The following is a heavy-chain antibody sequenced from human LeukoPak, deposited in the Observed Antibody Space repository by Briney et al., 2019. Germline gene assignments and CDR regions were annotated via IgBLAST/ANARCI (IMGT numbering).Heavy chain of an antibody. CDR1: GGSVSTYY. CDR3: ARVAPHNWFDP. J-gene: IGHJ5*02. V-gene: IGHV4-4*07. CDR2: VHSSGNS. Sequence: SQTLSLTCTVSGGSVSTYYWTWIRQSAGKGLEWIGRVHSSGNSDCNPSLRSRVTMSVDTSRNHFSLRLTSVTAADTAVYFCARVAPHNWFDPWGQGALVTVSS.